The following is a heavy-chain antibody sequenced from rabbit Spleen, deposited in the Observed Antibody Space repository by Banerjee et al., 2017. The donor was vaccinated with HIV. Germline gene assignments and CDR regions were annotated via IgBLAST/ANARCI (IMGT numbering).Heavy chain of an antibody. CDR1: GFSFSSSYW. J-gene: IGHJ4*01. CDR3: ARSGYVGWGGDGDLMGNNL. V-gene: IGHV1S45*01. Sequence: QEQLEESGGDLVKPGASLTLTCTASGFSFSSSYWICWVRQAPGKGLEWIACIDAGSSGSTYYASWAKGRFTISKTSSTTVTLQMTSLTAADTATYFCARSGYVGWGGDGDLMGNNLWGPGTLVTVS. CDR2: IDAGSSGST. D-gene: IGHD4-1*01.